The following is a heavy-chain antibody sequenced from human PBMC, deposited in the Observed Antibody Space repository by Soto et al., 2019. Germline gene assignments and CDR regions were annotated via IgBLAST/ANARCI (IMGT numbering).Heavy chain of an antibody. CDR3: ARSTVTTPFWFDP. Sequence: GGSLRLSCAASGFTFSSYEMNWVRQAPGKGLEWVSYISSSGSTIYYADSVKGRFTISRDNAKNSLYLQMNSLRAEDTAVYYCARSTVTTPFWFDPWGQGTLVTVSS. J-gene: IGHJ5*02. V-gene: IGHV3-48*03. CDR1: GFTFSSYE. D-gene: IGHD4-17*01. CDR2: ISSSGSTI.